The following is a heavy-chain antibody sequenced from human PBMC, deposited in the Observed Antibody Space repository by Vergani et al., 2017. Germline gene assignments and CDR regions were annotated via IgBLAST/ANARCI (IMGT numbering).Heavy chain of an antibody. CDR1: GFTFSNAW. Sequence: EVQLVESGGGLVKPGGSLRLSCAASGFTFSNAWMSWVRQAPGKGLEWVGRIKSKTDGGTTDYAAPVKGRFTISRDDSKNTLYLQMNSLRAEDTAVYYCARVSWSGYCFDYWGQGTLVTVSS. V-gene: IGHV3-15*01. J-gene: IGHJ4*02. CDR2: IKSKTDGGTT. D-gene: IGHD3-3*01. CDR3: ARVSWSGYCFDY.